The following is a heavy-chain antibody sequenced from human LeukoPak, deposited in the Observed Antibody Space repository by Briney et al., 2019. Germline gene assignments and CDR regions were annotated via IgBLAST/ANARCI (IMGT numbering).Heavy chain of an antibody. CDR3: AKGVELATIGGGDYYYYYMDV. V-gene: IGHV1-18*01. Sequence: ASVKVSCKASGYTFTSYGISWVRQAPGQGLEWMGWISAYNGNTNYAQKLQGRVTMTTDTSTSTAYMELRSLRSDDTAVYYCAKGVELATIGGGDYYYYYMDVWGKGTTVTISS. CDR1: GYTFTSYG. CDR2: ISAYNGNT. J-gene: IGHJ6*03. D-gene: IGHD5-24*01.